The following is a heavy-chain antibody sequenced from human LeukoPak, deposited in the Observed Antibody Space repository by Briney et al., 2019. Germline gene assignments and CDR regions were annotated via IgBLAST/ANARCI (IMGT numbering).Heavy chain of an antibody. J-gene: IGHJ5*02. Sequence: PSETLSLTCAVYGGSFSGYYWSWIRQPPGKGLEWIGEINHSGSTNYNPSLKSRVTISVDTSKNQFSLKLSSVTAAHTAVYYCARGFRQGWFDPWGQGTLVTVSS. CDR2: INHSGST. CDR3: ARGFRQGWFDP. V-gene: IGHV4-34*01. CDR1: GGSFSGYY.